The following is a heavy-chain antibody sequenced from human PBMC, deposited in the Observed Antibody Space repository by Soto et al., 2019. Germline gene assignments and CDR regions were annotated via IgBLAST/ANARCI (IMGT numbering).Heavy chain of an antibody. Sequence: QVQLVDSGGGVGQPGRSVRLSCEGTGFTFSSYGMHWVRQAPGKGLEWVAVISYDGSNNFYADSVKGRFTISRDNSKNTVWLQMNSLRAEDSAVYYCAKGPYYYDRSGYYYDFDYWGQGTLVTVSS. CDR2: ISYDGSNN. V-gene: IGHV3-30*18. J-gene: IGHJ4*02. CDR3: AKGPYYYDRSGYYYDFDY. CDR1: GFTFSSYG. D-gene: IGHD3-22*01.